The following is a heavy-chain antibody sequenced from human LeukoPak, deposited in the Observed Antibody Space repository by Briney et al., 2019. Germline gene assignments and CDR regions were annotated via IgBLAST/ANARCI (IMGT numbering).Heavy chain of an antibody. CDR3: TVTSYDSSGYYNY. V-gene: IGHV3-73*01. J-gene: IGHJ4*02. CDR1: GFTFSGST. D-gene: IGHD3-22*01. CDR2: IRSKTNIYAT. Sequence: GGSLKLSCAASGFTFSGSTIHWVRQPSGKGLEWVGRIRSKTNIYATAYAASVKGRFTISRDDSNNAASLQMNSLKTEDTAVYYCTVTSYDSSGYYNYWGQGTLVTVSS.